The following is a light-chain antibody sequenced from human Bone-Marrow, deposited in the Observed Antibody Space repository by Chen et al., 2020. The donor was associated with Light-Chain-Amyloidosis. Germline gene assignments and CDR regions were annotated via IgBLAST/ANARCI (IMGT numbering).Light chain of an antibody. CDR2: GAS. J-gene: IGKJ1*01. Sequence: EIVLTQSTLPLSLSPGERATLSCRASRVTSSTFLAWYKQKPGQAPRLLIYGASYRATGIPARLSGSGSGTDFTLTISRLEPEDFAVYYCQQYDNSHWTFGQGTKVEIK. CDR1: RVTSSTF. CDR3: QQYDNSHWT. V-gene: IGKV3-20*01.